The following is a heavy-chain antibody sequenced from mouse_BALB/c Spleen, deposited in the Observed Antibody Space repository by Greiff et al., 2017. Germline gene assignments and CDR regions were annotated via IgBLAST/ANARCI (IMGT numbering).Heavy chain of an antibody. CDR3: ARGPYGSSSYFDY. CDR1: GFSLTSYG. V-gene: IGHV2-9*02. Sequence: VKLVESGPDLVAPSQSLSITCTVSGFSLTSYGVHWVRQPPGKGPEWLGVIWAGGSTNYNSALMSRLSISKDNSKSQVFLKMNSLQTDDTAMYYCARGPYGSSSYFDYGGQGTTLTVSS. J-gene: IGHJ2*01. D-gene: IGHD1-1*01. CDR2: IWAGGST.